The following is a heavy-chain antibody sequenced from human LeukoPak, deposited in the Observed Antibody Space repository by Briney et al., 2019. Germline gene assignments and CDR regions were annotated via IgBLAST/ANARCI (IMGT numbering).Heavy chain of an antibody. CDR2: IYYTGST. J-gene: IGHJ5*02. D-gene: IGHD2-8*01. CDR1: GGSISSSDYY. CDR3: ARENYCTNGVCWAFDP. Sequence: SETLSLTCTASGGSISSSDYYWSWIRQPPGRGLEWLGNIYYTGSTSYNPSLKSRVTFSVDTFNNQFSLHLSSVTAADTAVYYCARENYCTNGVCWAFDPWGQGTLVTVSS. V-gene: IGHV4-39*07.